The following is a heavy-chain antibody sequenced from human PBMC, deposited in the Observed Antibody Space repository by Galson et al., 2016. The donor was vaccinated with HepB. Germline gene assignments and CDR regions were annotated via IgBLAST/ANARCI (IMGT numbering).Heavy chain of an antibody. CDR3: SKPYGYCYGSYAFDI. J-gene: IGHJ3*02. CDR2: ISYDGNKK. Sequence: SLRLSCAASGFIFSTYGMHWVRQAPGKGLEWVAVISYDGNKKYYADSVIGRATLSRDNSKNTVFLRVNSLRGEDTAVYYCSKPYGYCYGSYAFDIWGQGKMVTVSS. V-gene: IGHV3-30*18. D-gene: IGHD2-15*01. CDR1: GFIFSTYG.